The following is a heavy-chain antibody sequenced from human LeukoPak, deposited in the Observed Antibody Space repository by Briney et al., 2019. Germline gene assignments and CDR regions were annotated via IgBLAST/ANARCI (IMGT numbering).Heavy chain of an antibody. Sequence: SETLSLTCAVYGGSFRGYYWSWIRQPPGKGLEWIGSIYYSGSTYYNPSLKSRVTISVDTSKNQFSLKLSSVTAADTAVYYCARLDGYCSGGSCYSVSFVDPWGQGTLVTVSS. V-gene: IGHV4-34*01. CDR3: ARLDGYCSGGSCYSVSFVDP. D-gene: IGHD2-15*01. CDR2: IYYSGST. J-gene: IGHJ5*02. CDR1: GGSFRGYY.